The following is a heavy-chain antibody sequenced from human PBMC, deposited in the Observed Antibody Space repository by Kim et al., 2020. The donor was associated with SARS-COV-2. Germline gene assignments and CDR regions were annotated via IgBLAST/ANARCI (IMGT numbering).Heavy chain of an antibody. CDR1: GFTFNNYN. J-gene: IGHJ4*02. CDR2: ISSSSNTI. Sequence: GGSLRLSCAASGFTFNNYNMNWVRQAPGKGLEWVSYISSSSNTIYYADSVKGRFTISRDNAKNSLYLQMNSLRAEDTAVYYCAPVQSATMAVFDYWGQGTLVTVSS. V-gene: IGHV3-48*04. D-gene: IGHD2-15*01. CDR3: APVQSATMAVFDY.